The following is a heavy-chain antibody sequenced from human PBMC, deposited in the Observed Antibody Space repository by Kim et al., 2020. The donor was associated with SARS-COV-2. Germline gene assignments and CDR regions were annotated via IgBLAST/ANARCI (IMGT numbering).Heavy chain of an antibody. J-gene: IGHJ6*02. Sequence: TYYADSVKGRLTISRNNSKNTLYLQMNSLRAEDTAVYYCARDRHGMDVWGQGTTVTVSS. CDR2: T. V-gene: IGHV3-53*01. CDR3: ARDRHGMDV.